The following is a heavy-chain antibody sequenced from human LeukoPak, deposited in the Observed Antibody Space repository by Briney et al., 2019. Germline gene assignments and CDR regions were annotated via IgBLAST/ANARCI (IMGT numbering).Heavy chain of an antibody. CDR1: GFTVSTNC. D-gene: IGHD5-18*01. Sequence: PGGSLRLPCAASGFTVSTNCMTWVRQAPGKGLEWVSTIYSGGTTYYADSVMGRFTISRHNSGNTLYLQMNSLRAEDTAVYYCARVDTVMAYYFDLWGQGTLVTVSS. CDR2: IYSGGTT. J-gene: IGHJ4*02. V-gene: IGHV3-53*04. CDR3: ARVDTVMAYYFDL.